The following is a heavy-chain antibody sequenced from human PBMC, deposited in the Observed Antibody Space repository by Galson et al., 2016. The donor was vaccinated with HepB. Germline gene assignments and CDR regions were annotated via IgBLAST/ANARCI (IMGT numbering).Heavy chain of an antibody. CDR2: INAGNGNT. CDR3: ARDMAPIQLWLRYNYYGMDV. V-gene: IGHV1-3*01. D-gene: IGHD5-18*01. CDR1: GYTFTNYG. Sequence: QSGAEVKKPGASVKVSCKASGYTFTNYGINWVRQAPGQGLEWMGWINAGNGNTKYSQKFQGRVTITRDTSASTAYMELSSLRSEDTAVYYCARDMAPIQLWLRYNYYGMDVWGQGTTVTVSS. J-gene: IGHJ6*02.